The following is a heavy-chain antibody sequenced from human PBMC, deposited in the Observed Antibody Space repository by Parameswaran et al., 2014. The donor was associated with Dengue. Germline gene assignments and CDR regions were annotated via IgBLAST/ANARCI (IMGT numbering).Heavy chain of an antibody. V-gene: IGHV3-48*01. Sequence: VRQAPGKGLEWVSYISSSSSTIYYADSVKGRFTISRDNAKNSLYLQMNSLRAEDTAVYYCAYSSNGYYYYGMDVWGQGTTVTVSS. CDR2: ISSSSSTI. D-gene: IGHD2-8*01. J-gene: IGHJ6*02. CDR3: AYSSNGYYYYGMDV.